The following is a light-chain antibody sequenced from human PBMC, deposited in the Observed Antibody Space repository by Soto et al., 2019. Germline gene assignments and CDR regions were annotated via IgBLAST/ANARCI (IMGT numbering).Light chain of an antibody. V-gene: IGKV3-20*01. CDR1: QSVSSRF. Sequence: EMVLTQSPGTLSLSPGERATLACRASQSVSSRFVAWYQQKPGQAPRLLSYGASSRATGIPVRFSGSGSGTDFTLTTSRLEPEDFAVYYCQQCGGSPITFGQGPRLVI. J-gene: IGKJ5*01. CDR2: GAS. CDR3: QQCGGSPIT.